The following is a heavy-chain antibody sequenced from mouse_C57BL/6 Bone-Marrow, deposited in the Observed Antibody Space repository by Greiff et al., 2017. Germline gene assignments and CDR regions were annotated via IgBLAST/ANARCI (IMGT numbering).Heavy chain of an antibody. CDR2: IHPSSGST. Sequence: QVQLQQSGAELVKPGASVKMSCKASGYTFTSYWMHWVKQRPGQGLEWIGIIHPSSGSTNYNEKFKSKATLTVDKSASTAYMQLSSLTSEDSAVYYCARDDSGYECAYWGQGTLVTVSA. CDR1: GYTFTSYW. V-gene: IGHV1-64*01. J-gene: IGHJ3*01. CDR3: ARDDSGYECAY. D-gene: IGHD1-1*01.